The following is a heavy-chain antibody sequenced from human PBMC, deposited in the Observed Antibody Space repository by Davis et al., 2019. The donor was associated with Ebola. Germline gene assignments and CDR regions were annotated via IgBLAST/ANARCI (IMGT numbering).Heavy chain of an antibody. CDR1: GFTFNIFD. CDR2: VRSHGSDD. J-gene: IGHJ4*02. Sequence: GESPKISCAASGFTFNIFDMHWVRQAPGRGLEWVALVRSHGSDDHYADSVKGRLPISSDNSKDTLYLQMNSLGAEDTAVYYWARDLSTICGVVITTNYFDYWGQGTLVTVSS. D-gene: IGHD3-3*01. V-gene: IGHV3-30*02. CDR3: ARDLSTICGVVITTNYFDY.